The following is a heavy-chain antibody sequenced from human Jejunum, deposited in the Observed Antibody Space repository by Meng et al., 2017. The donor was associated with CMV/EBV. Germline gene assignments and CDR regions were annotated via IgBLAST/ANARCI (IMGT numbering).Heavy chain of an antibody. CDR3: AKGLHNWNSLFDY. V-gene: IGHV3-23*01. J-gene: IGHJ4*02. D-gene: IGHD1-7*01. Sequence: EMQILESWGDLVQPGGSLRPSCAASQFTFSSDAMNWVRQTTGKGLEWVSSISASTTSTHYADSVKGRFTISRDNSRNTLYLQMNNLRAEDTAIYYCAKGLHNWNSLFDYSGQGTLVTVSS. CDR1: QFTFSSDA. CDR2: ISASTTST.